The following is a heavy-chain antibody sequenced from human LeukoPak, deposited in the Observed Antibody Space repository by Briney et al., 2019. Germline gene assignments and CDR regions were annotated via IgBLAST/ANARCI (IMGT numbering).Heavy chain of an antibody. CDR1: GFSFSNYA. D-gene: IGHD3-22*01. V-gene: IGHV3-23*01. CDR3: ARSLYDRSGYKPPYWYFDL. CDR2: ISGSGDTT. J-gene: IGHJ2*01. Sequence: GGSLRLSCAASGFSFSNYAMSWVRQAPGKGLEWVSAISGSGDTTYYADSVKGRFTISRDNSKDALSLQMNSLRAEDTAVYYCARSLYDRSGYKPPYWYFDLWGRGALVTVSS.